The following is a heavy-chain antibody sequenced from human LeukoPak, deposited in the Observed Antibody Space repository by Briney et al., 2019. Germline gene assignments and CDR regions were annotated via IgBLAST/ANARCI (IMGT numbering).Heavy chain of an antibody. J-gene: IGHJ4*02. D-gene: IGHD5-18*01. V-gene: IGHV3-66*01. CDR2: IYSGGST. CDR1: GFTVSSNY. Sequence: PGGSLRLSCAASGFTVSSNYMSWVRQAPVRGLEWVSVIYSGGSTFYADSVKGRFTISRDNSKNTLYLQMNSLRAEDTAVYYCARDSSLQLWFRSWGQGTLVTVSS. CDR3: ARDSSLQLWFRS.